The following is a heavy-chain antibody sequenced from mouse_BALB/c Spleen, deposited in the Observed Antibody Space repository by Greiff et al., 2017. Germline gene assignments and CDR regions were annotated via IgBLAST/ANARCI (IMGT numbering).Heavy chain of an antibody. Sequence: EVQLQESGGGLVQPGGSLKLSCAASGFTFSSYTMSWVRQTPEKRLEWVAYISNGGGSTYYPDTVKGRFTISRDNAKNTLYLQMSSLKSEDTAMYYCARHGGYEPFDYWGQGTTLTVSS. CDR2: ISNGGGST. V-gene: IGHV5-12-2*01. CDR1: GFTFSSYT. CDR3: ARHGGYEPFDY. D-gene: IGHD2-14*01. J-gene: IGHJ2*01.